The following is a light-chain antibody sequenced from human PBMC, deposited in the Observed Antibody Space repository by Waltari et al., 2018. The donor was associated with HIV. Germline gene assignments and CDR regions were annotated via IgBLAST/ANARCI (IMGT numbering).Light chain of an antibody. V-gene: IGLV1-51*01. CDR2: DNN. CDR3: GTWDSSVSAGV. Sequence: QSVLTQPPSVSAAPGQRVTISCFGTTSNIRKHFVSWYQQLPETAPKLIIYDNNKRPSGIPDRFSGSKSGTSATLAITGLQSGDEADYYCGTWDSSVSAGVFGGGTKVTVL. CDR1: TSNIRKHF. J-gene: IGLJ3*02.